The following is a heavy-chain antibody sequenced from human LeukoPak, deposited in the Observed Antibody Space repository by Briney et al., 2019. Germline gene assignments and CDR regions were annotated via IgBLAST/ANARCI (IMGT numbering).Heavy chain of an antibody. Sequence: PGGSLRLSCAASGFPFSSYWMNWVRQAPGVGLEWVSAIDGGGGRTWHADSVRGRFTISRDNSKNTLFMQMNSLRAEDTAVYYCAKDFYDSSGSRYDYWGQGTLVTVSS. J-gene: IGHJ4*02. V-gene: IGHV3-23*01. CDR3: AKDFYDSSGSRYDY. CDR1: GFPFSSYW. CDR2: IDGGGGRT. D-gene: IGHD3-22*01.